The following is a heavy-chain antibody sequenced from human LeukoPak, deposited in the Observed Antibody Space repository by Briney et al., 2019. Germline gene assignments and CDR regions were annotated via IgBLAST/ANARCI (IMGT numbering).Heavy chain of an antibody. Sequence: GGSLRLSCAASGFIFSNSWMAWVRQAPGKGLEWVAHINRDQSERYYVDSMKRRLTISRDNAENSLFLQMNSLKAEDTAIYYCARDVGGCRGGSCDYDVFDIWGQGTMVTVSS. CDR2: INRDQSER. CDR3: ARDVGGCRGGSCDYDVFDI. CDR1: GFIFSNSW. D-gene: IGHD2-15*01. V-gene: IGHV3-7*04. J-gene: IGHJ3*02.